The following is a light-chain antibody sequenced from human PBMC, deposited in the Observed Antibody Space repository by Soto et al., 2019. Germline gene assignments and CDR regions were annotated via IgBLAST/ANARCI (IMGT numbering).Light chain of an antibody. V-gene: IGKV3-15*01. CDR3: QQYNNWPRT. CDR2: RTS. CDR1: QSINSF. J-gene: IGKJ1*01. Sequence: EIVLTQSPGTLSLSPGEGATLSCRASQSINSFLAWYQQRRGQAPRLLMFRTSSRATGFPARFSGGGSGTEFTLTISSLQSEDFAVYYCQQYNNWPRTFGQGTKV.